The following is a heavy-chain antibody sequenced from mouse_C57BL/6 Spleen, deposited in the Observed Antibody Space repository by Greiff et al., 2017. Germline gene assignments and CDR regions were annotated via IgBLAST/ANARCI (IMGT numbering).Heavy chain of an antibody. CDR2: ILPGSGRT. CDR1: GYTFTGYW. D-gene: IGHD2-1*01. CDR3: AREGNYYGNYWFAN. J-gene: IGHJ3*01. Sequence: VQLQQSGAELMKPGASVKLSCKATGYTFTGYWIEWVKQRPGHGLEWIGEILPGSGRTNYNEKFKGKATFTADTSSNTAYMQLNSLTTEDCDIYYYAREGNYYGNYWFANWGQGTLVTVSA. V-gene: IGHV1-9*01.